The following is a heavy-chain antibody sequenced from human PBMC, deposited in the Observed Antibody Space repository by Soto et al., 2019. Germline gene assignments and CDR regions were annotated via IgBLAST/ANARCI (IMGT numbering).Heavy chain of an antibody. CDR2: IHYTGNV. CDR1: GGSITSSY. Sequence: SETLSLTCTVSGGSITSSYWGWIRQPPGKGLEWVGYIHYTGNVNYNPSLKSRVNMSADTSKNQFSLNLNSVTAADTATYYCARDLGPSGYFDYCSKGTLVTLSS. CDR3: ARDLGPSGYFDY. D-gene: IGHD7-27*01. J-gene: IGHJ4*02. V-gene: IGHV4-59*01.